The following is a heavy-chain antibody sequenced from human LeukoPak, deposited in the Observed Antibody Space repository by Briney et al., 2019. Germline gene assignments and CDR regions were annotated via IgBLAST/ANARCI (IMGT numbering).Heavy chain of an antibody. Sequence: GGSLRLSCAASGFTFSSYSMNWVRQAPGKGLEWVSYISSSGSTIYYADSVKGRFTISRDNAKNSLYLQMNSLRAEDTAVYYCARSYSSSWYLNTFDYWGQGTLVTVSS. J-gene: IGHJ4*02. CDR3: ARSYSSSWYLNTFDY. V-gene: IGHV3-48*04. CDR2: ISSSGSTI. CDR1: GFTFSSYS. D-gene: IGHD6-13*01.